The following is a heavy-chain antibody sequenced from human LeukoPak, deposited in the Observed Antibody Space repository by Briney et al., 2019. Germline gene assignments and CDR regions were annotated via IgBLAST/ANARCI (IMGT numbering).Heavy chain of an antibody. Sequence: ASVKVSCKASGYTFTSYDINWVRQATGQGLEWMGWMNPNSGNTGYAQKLQGRVTMTRNTSISTAYMELSSLRSEDTAVYYCARGGITMIVSSRFDPWGQGTLVTVSS. CDR2: MNPNSGNT. CDR1: GYTFTSYD. V-gene: IGHV1-8*01. D-gene: IGHD3-22*01. J-gene: IGHJ5*02. CDR3: ARGGITMIVSSRFDP.